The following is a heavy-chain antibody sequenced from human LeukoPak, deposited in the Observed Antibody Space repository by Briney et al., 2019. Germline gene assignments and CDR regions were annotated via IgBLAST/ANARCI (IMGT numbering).Heavy chain of an antibody. J-gene: IGHJ4*02. CDR1: GGSISSSSYY. V-gene: IGHV4-39*02. Sequence: SETLSLTCTVSGGSISSSSYYWGWIRQPPGKGLEWIGSIYYSGSTYYNPSLKSRVTISVDTSKNQFSLKLSSVTAADTAVYYCARERSIAARIIPLGYWGQGTLVTVSS. CDR2: IYYSGST. CDR3: ARERSIAARIIPLGY. D-gene: IGHD6-6*01.